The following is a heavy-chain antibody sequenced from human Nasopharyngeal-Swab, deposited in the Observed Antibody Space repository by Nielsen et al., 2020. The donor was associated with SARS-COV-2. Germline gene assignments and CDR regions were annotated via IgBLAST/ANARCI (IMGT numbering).Heavy chain of an antibody. CDR2: ISSSSSTI. CDR1: GFTFSSYS. D-gene: IGHD4-17*01. J-gene: IGHJ4*02. V-gene: IGHV3-48*04. Sequence: GESLKISCAASGFTFSSYSMNWVRQAPGKGLEWVSHISSSSSTIYYADSVKGRFTISRDNAKNSLYLQMNSLRAEDTAVYYCARRASYGDYVDYWGQGTLVTVSS. CDR3: ARRASYGDYVDY.